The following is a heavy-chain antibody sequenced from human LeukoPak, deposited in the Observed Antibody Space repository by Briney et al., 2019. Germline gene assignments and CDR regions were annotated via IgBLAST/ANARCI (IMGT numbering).Heavy chain of an antibody. CDR1: GFTFSSYG. J-gene: IGHJ6*02. V-gene: IGHV3-30*18. CDR3: AKDLDGDYGEPQNYYYYGMDV. D-gene: IGHD4-17*01. Sequence: GGSLRLSCAASGFTFSSYGMHWVRQAPGKGLEWVAVISYDGGNKYYADSVKGRFTISRDNSKNTLYLQMNSLRAEDTAVYYCAKDLDGDYGEPQNYYYYGMDVWGQGTTVTVSS. CDR2: ISYDGGNK.